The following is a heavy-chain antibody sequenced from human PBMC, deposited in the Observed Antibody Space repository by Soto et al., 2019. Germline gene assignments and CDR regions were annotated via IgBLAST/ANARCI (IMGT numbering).Heavy chain of an antibody. CDR1: GGTFSSYA. D-gene: IGHD3-22*01. J-gene: IGHJ2*01. V-gene: IGHV1-69*01. CDR2: IIPIFGTA. Sequence: QGRLVQSGAEVKKPGSSVKVSCKASGGTFSSYAISWVRQAPGQGLEWMGGIIPIFGTANYAQKFQGRVTITADESTSTAYMELSSLRSEDTAVYYCARVISSGYIYWYFDLWGRGTLVTVSS. CDR3: ARVISSGYIYWYFDL.